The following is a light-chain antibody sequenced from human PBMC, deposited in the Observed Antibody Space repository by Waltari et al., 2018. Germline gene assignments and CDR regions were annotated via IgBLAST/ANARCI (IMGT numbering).Light chain of an antibody. CDR1: QYITNY. CDR2: DAS. Sequence: DIQMTQSPSSLSASVGDRVTITCQASQYITNYLNWYQQKPGKAPKLLIYDASNSETGVPSRFSGSGSGTDFTFTISSLQPEDIATYYCQQYDNLPLFTFGPGTKVDIK. CDR3: QQYDNLPLFT. J-gene: IGKJ3*01. V-gene: IGKV1-33*01.